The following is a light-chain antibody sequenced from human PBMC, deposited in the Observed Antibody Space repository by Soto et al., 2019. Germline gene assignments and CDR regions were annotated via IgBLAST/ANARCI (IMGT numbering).Light chain of an antibody. CDR1: SIDVGGYNY. CDR2: EVS. V-gene: IGLV2-14*01. Sequence: QSALTQPASVSGPPGQSITISCTGTSIDVGGYNYVSWYQQHPGKAPKLMIFEVSNRPSGVSNRFSGSKSGNTASLTISGLQAEDEADYYCSSYTSSSTLVVFGGGTKLTVL. CDR3: SSYTSSSTLVV. J-gene: IGLJ2*01.